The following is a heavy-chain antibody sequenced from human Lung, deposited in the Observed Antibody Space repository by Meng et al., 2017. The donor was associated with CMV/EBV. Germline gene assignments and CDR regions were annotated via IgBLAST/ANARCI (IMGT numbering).Heavy chain of an antibody. CDR1: GGSISSGDYY. Sequence: TLSLXCTVSGGSISSGDYYWSWIRQHPGKGLEWIGYIYYSGNTYYSPSLKSRVTVSVDTSKNQFSLKLSSVTAADTAVYYCARGSYVLRFLEWNPSGYYYYGMDVWGQGTXVTVSS. J-gene: IGHJ6*02. CDR2: IYYSGNT. D-gene: IGHD3-3*01. V-gene: IGHV4-31*03. CDR3: ARGSYVLRFLEWNPSGYYYYGMDV.